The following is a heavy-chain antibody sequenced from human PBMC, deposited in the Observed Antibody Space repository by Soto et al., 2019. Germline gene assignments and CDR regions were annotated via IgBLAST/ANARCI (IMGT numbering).Heavy chain of an antibody. CDR2: TYYRSKWYL. CDR3: ARDSPQSLTATMRFDP. Sequence: SQTLSLTCAVSGDSVSSTTAAWYWIRQSPSRGLEWLGRTYYRSKWYLDYAVSMRSRITISVDTSRNQFSLQLHSVTPEDTAVYFCARDSPQSLTATMRFDPWGQGTLVTVYS. J-gene: IGHJ5*02. CDR1: GDSVSSTTAA. D-gene: IGHD1-7*01. V-gene: IGHV6-1*01.